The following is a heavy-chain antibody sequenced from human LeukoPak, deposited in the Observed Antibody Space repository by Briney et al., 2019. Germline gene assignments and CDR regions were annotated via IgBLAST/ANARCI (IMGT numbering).Heavy chain of an antibody. CDR1: GGSISIYY. D-gene: IGHD3-16*01. CDR2: IYNSGST. J-gene: IGHJ5*02. CDR3: ARDRELGS. Sequence: SETLSLTCIVPGGSISIYYWNWIRQPPGKGLEWIGYIYNSGSTDYNPSLKRRVTISADTSKNQFSLKLTSVTAADTAVYYCARDRELGSWGQGILVTVSS. V-gene: IGHV4-59*01.